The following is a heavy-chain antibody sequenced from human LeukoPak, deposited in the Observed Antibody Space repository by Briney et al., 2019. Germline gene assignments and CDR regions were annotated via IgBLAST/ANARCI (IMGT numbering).Heavy chain of an antibody. CDR2: MNPNSGNT. Sequence: ASVKVSCKASGYTFTSYDINWVRQATGQGLEWMGWMNPNSGNTGYAQKFQGRVTMTRNTSISTAYMELSSLRSEDTAVYYCARGVKQLVNMDVWGKGTTVTVSS. D-gene: IGHD6-6*01. V-gene: IGHV1-8*01. J-gene: IGHJ6*03. CDR1: GYTFTSYD. CDR3: ARGVKQLVNMDV.